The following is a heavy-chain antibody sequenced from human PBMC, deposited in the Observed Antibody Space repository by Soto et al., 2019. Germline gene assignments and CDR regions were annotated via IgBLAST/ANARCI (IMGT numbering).Heavy chain of an antibody. CDR3: ARGNHRWLQLWYFYL. J-gene: IGHJ2*01. CDR1: GGTFSNYP. V-gene: IGHV1-69*12. D-gene: IGHD5-12*01. Sequence: QVQLVQSGAEVKKPGSSVKVSCKASGGTFSNYPISWVRQAPGQGLEWMGGIIPIFGTVNYAQKFQGRVTITAVESTSTAYMELSSLRSEDTAVYYCARGNHRWLQLWYFYLWGRGTLVTVSS. CDR2: IIPIFGTV.